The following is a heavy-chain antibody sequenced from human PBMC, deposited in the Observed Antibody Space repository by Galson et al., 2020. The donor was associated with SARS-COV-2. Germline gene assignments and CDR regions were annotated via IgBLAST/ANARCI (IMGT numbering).Heavy chain of an antibody. CDR2: IRYDGSQK. V-gene: IGHV3-30*02. Sequence: GGSLRLSCTPSGFTFSSYGMSWVRQAPGKGLEWVAFIRYDGSQKYYGDSVKGRFTISRDNSRNTLFLELNSVRTEDTAIYYCAKELVAYCGGDCYYPPLDSWGQGTLVSVSS. CDR3: AKELVAYCGGDCYYPPLDS. D-gene: IGHD2-21*02. J-gene: IGHJ4*02. CDR1: GFTFSSYG.